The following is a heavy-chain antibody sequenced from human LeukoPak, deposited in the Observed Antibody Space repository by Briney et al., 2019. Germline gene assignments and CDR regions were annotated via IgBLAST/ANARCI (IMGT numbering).Heavy chain of an antibody. CDR2: INHSGST. D-gene: IGHD6-19*01. V-gene: IGHV4-34*01. Sequence: KPSETLSLTCAVYGGSFSGYYWSWIRQPPGKGLEWIGEINHSGSTNYNPSLKSRVTISVDTSKNQFSLKLSSVTAADTAVYYCARVRSRIAVAGRFDPWGKGTLVTVSS. J-gene: IGHJ5*02. CDR1: GGSFSGYY. CDR3: ARVRSRIAVAGRFDP.